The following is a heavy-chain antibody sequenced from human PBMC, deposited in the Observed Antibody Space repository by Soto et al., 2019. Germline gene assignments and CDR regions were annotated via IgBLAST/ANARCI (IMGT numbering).Heavy chain of an antibody. CDR2: ISRSGSII. Sequence: PGGSLRLSCAASGFTFSDYYMNWIRQAPGKGLEWVSYISRSGSIIDFADSVKGRFTVSRDNAKNSVYLQMNSLRAEDTAVYYCAKAPGTRWNYYYYGMDVWGQGTTVTVSS. CDR1: GFTFSDYY. D-gene: IGHD2-2*01. V-gene: IGHV3-11*01. J-gene: IGHJ6*02. CDR3: AKAPGTRWNYYYYGMDV.